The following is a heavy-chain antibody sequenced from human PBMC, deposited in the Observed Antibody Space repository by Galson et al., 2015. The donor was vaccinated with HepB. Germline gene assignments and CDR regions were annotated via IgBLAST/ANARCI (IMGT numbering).Heavy chain of an antibody. V-gene: IGHV1-2*06. CDR1: GYTFTGYY. CDR2: INPNSGET. D-gene: IGHD3-10*02. CDR3: ATDSPLFGELYTPIEFDY. Sequence: SVKVSCKASGYTFTGYYMHWVRQAPGQGLEWMGRINPNSGETIYAQKFQGRVTMTEDTSTDTAYMELSSLRSEDTAVYYCATDSPLFGELYTPIEFDYWGQGTLVTVSS. J-gene: IGHJ4*02.